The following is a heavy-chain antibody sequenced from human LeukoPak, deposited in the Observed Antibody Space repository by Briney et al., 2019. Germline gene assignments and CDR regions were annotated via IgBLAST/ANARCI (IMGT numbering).Heavy chain of an antibody. CDR2: IYTSGST. CDR1: GGSISSYY. D-gene: IGHD3-10*01. Sequence: SETLSLTCTVSGGSISSYYWSWIWQPAGKGLEWIGRIYTSGSTNYNPSLKSRVTMSVDTSKNQFSLKLSSVTAADTAVYYCAVGERVVQGVRQYYFDYWGQGTLVTVSS. J-gene: IGHJ4*02. CDR3: AVGERVVQGVRQYYFDY. V-gene: IGHV4-4*07.